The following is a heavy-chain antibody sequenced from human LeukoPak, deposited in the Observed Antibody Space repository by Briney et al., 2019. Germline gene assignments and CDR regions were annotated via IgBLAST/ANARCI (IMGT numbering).Heavy chain of an antibody. CDR1: GFTFSTYG. D-gene: IGHD1-20*01. J-gene: IGHJ6*02. Sequence: GGSQRLSCVASGFTFSTYGVHWVRQAPGKGLEWVAVISYDGSNKYYADSVKGRFTISRDNSKNTLYLQMNSLRAEDTAVYHCAKALLTGTYYYYAMDVWGQGTTVTVSS. CDR2: ISYDGSNK. CDR3: AKALLTGTYYYYAMDV. V-gene: IGHV3-30*18.